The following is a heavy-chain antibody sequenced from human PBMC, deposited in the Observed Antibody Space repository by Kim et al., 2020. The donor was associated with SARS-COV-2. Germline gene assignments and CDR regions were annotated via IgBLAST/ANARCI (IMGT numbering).Heavy chain of an antibody. CDR1: GGSISSSSYY. D-gene: IGHD3-22*01. J-gene: IGHJ6*02. CDR2: IYYSGST. V-gene: IGHV4-39*01. Sequence: SETLSLTCTVSGGSISSSSYYWGWIRQPPGKGLEWIGSIYYSGSTYYNPSLKSRVTISVDTSKNQFSLKLSSVTAADTAVYYCATLDYYDSSGYYYYYGMDVWGQGTTVTVSS. CDR3: ATLDYYDSSGYYYYYGMDV.